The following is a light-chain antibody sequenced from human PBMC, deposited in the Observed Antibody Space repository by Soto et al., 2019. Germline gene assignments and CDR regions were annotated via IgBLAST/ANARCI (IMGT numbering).Light chain of an antibody. Sequence: QSVLTQSPSASASLGASVKLTCTLSSGHSSYAIAWHQQQPEKGPRSLMKLNSDGSHSKGDRIPDRFSGSSSGAERYLTISSLQSEDEADYYCQTWGTGTVVFGGGTKLTVL. CDR2: LNSDGSH. V-gene: IGLV4-69*01. CDR3: QTWGTGTVV. CDR1: SGHSSYA. J-gene: IGLJ2*01.